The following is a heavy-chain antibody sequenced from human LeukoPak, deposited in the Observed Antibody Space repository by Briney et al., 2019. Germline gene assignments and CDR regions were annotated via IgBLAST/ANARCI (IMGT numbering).Heavy chain of an antibody. CDR3: ARNPSYGDYSFYGMDV. V-gene: IGHV1-18*01. CDR2: ISAYNGNT. CDR1: GYTFTSYG. Sequence: GASVKVSCKASGYTFTSYGISWVRQAPGQGLEWMGRISAYNGNTNYAQKLQGRVTMTTDTSTSTAYMELRSLRSDDTAVYYCARNPSYGDYSFYGMDVWGQGTTVTVSS. D-gene: IGHD4-17*01. J-gene: IGHJ6*02.